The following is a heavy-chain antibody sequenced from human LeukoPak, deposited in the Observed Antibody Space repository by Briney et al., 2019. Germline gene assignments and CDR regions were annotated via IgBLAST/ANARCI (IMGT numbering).Heavy chain of an antibody. D-gene: IGHD6-19*01. CDR2: ISYDGSEK. V-gene: IGHV3-30*18. J-gene: IGHJ6*02. CDR1: GFIFNTFA. Sequence: PGRSLRLSCAASGFIFNTFAMNWVRQAPGKGLEWVAFISYDGSEKYYTDSVKGRFTVSRDNSKNTVFLQLSNLRAEDTAVFYCAKPMAVAGRGWYGLDVWGQGTTVTVSS. CDR3: AKPMAVAGRGWYGLDV.